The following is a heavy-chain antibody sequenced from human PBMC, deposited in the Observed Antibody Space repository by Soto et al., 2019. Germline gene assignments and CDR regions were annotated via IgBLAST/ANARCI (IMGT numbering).Heavy chain of an antibody. Sequence: PGGSLRLSCAASGFTFSNAWMSWVRQAPGKGLEWVGRIKSKTDGGTTDYAAPVKGRFTISRDDSKNTLYLQMNSLKTEDTAVYYCTSVVVTAIEPLPDYWGQGTLVTVSS. V-gene: IGHV3-15*01. J-gene: IGHJ4*02. CDR1: GFTFSNAW. CDR3: TSVVVTAIEPLPDY. D-gene: IGHD2-21*02. CDR2: IKSKTDGGTT.